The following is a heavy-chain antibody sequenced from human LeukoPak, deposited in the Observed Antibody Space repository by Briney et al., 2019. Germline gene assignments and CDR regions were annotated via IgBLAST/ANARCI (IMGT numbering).Heavy chain of an antibody. CDR1: GFXFSGYF. Sequence: PGGSLRLSCAASGFXFSGYFINWIRQAPGKGLEWVSYISPGSDYTNYADSVKGRFTISRDNAKNSLYLQMNSLRAEDTAVYFCARSGYSGYDPDYWGQGTLVTVSS. J-gene: IGHJ4*02. CDR3: ARSGYSGYDPDY. V-gene: IGHV3-11*06. CDR2: ISPGSDYT. D-gene: IGHD5-12*01.